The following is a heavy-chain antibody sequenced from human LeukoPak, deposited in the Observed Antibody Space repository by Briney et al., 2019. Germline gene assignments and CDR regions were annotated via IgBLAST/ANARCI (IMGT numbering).Heavy chain of an antibody. CDR1: GFTFSSYS. CDR3: ARDGVATIFGVVIDAFDI. D-gene: IGHD3-3*01. J-gene: IGHJ3*02. CDR2: ISSSSSTI. V-gene: IGHV3-48*02. Sequence: PGGSLRLSCAASGFTFSSYSMNWVRQAPGKGLEWVSYISSSSSTIYYADSVKGRFTISRDNAKNSLYLQMNSLRDEDTAVCYCARDGVATIFGVVIDAFDIWGQGTMVTVSS.